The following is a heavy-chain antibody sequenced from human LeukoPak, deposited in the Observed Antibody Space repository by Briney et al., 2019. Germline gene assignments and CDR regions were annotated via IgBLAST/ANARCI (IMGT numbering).Heavy chain of an antibody. V-gene: IGHV3-33*01. CDR3: ARERFYYDSSGYAYYYYGMDV. D-gene: IGHD3-22*01. CDR1: GFTLSSYG. Sequence: GGSLRLSCAASGFTLSSYGMHWVRQAPGKGLEWVAVIWYDGSNKYYADSVKGRFTISRDNSKNTLYLQMNSLRAEDTAVYYCARERFYYDSSGYAYYYYGMDVWGQGTTVTVSS. J-gene: IGHJ6*02. CDR2: IWYDGSNK.